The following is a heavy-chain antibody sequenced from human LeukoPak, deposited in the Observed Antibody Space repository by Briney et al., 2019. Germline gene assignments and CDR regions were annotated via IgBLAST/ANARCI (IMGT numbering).Heavy chain of an antibody. D-gene: IGHD3-10*01. V-gene: IGHV4-31*03. Sequence: SQPLSLICTVSADSLSSGGHYWAWIRRFPGKGLESIGFIHHSGRSRHNPSLKDRVAISVDTSRKQFALKLRSVTAADTAMYYCARGGNRFGGFYFDYWGQGIQVIVSS. CDR1: ADSLSSGGHY. CDR3: ARGGNRFGGFYFDY. J-gene: IGHJ4*02. CDR2: IHHSGRS.